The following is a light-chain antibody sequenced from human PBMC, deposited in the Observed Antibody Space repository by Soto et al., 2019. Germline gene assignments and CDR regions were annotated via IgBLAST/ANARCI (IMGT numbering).Light chain of an antibody. CDR2: EVT. CDR1: SSDFGRYNY. CDR3: SSYAGRNNLYV. Sequence: QCALTNLPSASGAPGESVTISCTGTSSDFGRYNYVSWYQQHPGKAPKLMISEVTKRPSGVPDRFSGSKSGNTSSLTVSGLQAEDEADYYCSSYAGRNNLYVFGTGTKVTVL. J-gene: IGLJ1*01. V-gene: IGLV2-8*01.